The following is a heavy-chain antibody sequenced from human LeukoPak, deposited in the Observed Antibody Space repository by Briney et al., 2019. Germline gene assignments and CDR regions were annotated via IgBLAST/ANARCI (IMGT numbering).Heavy chain of an antibody. CDR1: GYTFTSYY. CDR3: AKGVAVAGPRGGSFDY. CDR2: INPSGGST. D-gene: IGHD6-19*01. J-gene: IGHJ4*02. Sequence: ASVKVSCKASGYTFTSYYMHWVRQAPGQGLEWMGIINPSGGSTSYAQKFQGRVTMTRDTSTSTVYMELSSLRSEDTAVYYCAKGVAVAGPRGGSFDYWGQGTLVTVSP. V-gene: IGHV1-46*01.